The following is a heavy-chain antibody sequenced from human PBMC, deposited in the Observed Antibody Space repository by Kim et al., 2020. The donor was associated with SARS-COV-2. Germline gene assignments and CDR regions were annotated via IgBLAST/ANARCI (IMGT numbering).Heavy chain of an antibody. CDR3: ARLWFGEAGPLYYYYYYGMDV. V-gene: IGHV4-39*01. J-gene: IGHJ6*02. CDR2: IYYSGST. Sequence: SETLSLTCTVSGGSISSSSYYWGWIRQPPGKGLEWIGSIYYSGSTYYNPSLKSRVTISVDTSKNQFSLKLSSVTAADTAVYYCARLWFGEAGPLYYYYYYGMDVWGQGTTVTVSS. CDR1: GGSISSSSYY. D-gene: IGHD3-10*01.